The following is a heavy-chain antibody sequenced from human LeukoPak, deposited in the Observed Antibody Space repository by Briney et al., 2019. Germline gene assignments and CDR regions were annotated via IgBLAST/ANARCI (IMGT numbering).Heavy chain of an antibody. V-gene: IGHV3-23*01. CDR1: GFTFSSYA. CDR2: ISGSGGST. J-gene: IGHJ3*02. CDR3: AKSGQLEDAFDI. Sequence: GSLRLSCAASGFTFSSYAMSWVRQAPGKGLEWVSAISGSGGSTYYADSVKGRFTISRDNSKNTLYLQMNSLRAEDTAVYYCAKSGQLEDAFDIWGQGTMVTVSS. D-gene: IGHD1-1*01.